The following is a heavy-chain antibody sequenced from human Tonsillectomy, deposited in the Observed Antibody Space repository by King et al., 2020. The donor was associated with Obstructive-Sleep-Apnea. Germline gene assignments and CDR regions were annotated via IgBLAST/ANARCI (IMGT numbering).Heavy chain of an antibody. CDR1: GGSISSYY. V-gene: IGHV4-59*01. Sequence: QLQESGPGLVKPSETLSLTCTVSGGSISSYYWSWIRQPPGKGLEWIGYIYYSGSTNYNPSLKSRDTISVDTSKNQFSLKLSSVTAPDTAVDYCARAPNYYDSSGIYYFEYWGQGTLVTVSS. D-gene: IGHD3-22*01. CDR3: ARAPNYYDSSGIYYFEY. CDR2: IYYSGST. J-gene: IGHJ4*02.